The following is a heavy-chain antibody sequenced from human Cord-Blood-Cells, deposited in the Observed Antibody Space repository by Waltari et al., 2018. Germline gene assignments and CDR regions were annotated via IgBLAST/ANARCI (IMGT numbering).Heavy chain of an antibody. CDR1: GFTFSNAW. D-gene: IGHD3-22*01. Sequence: EVQLVASGGGLVKPGGSVRLSCAASGFTFSNAWMSWVRQAPGKGLEWVGRSTSKTDGGTTDYTAPGKGRFTISRDESKNTLDLQMNSLKTEDTAVYYCTTDLHYYDSSGYDPAFDYWGQGTLVTVAS. CDR3: TTDLHYYDSSGYDPAFDY. J-gene: IGHJ4*02. CDR2: STSKTDGGTT. V-gene: IGHV3-15*01.